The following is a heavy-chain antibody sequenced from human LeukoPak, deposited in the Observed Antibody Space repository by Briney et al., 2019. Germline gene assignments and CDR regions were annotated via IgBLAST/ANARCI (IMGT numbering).Heavy chain of an antibody. V-gene: IGHV4-4*07. D-gene: IGHD3-22*01. Sequence: SETLSLTCTVSGGSISSYYWSWIRQPAGRGLEWIGHIYTSGSTNSNPSLKSRVTMSVDTSKNRFSLKLSSVTAADTAVYYCAREFGDDSSGYYPNWGQGTLVTVSS. CDR1: GGSISSYY. CDR3: AREFGDDSSGYYPN. J-gene: IGHJ4*02. CDR2: IYTSGST.